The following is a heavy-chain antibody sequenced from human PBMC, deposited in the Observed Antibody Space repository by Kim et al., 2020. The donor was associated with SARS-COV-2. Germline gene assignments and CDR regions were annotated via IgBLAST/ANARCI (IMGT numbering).Heavy chain of an antibody. V-gene: IGHV4-34*01. CDR2: INHSGST. D-gene: IGHD3-22*01. J-gene: IGHJ4*02. CDR1: GGSFSGYY. CDR3: ARCKDYDSSGYYPDY. Sequence: SETLSLTCAVYGGSFSGYYWSWIRQPPGKGLEWIGEINHSGSTNYNPSLKSRVTISVDTSKNQFSLKLSSVTAADTTVYYCARCKDYDSSGYYPDYWGQGTLVTVSS.